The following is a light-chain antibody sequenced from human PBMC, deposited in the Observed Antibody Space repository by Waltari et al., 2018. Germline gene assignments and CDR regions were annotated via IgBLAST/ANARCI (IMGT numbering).Light chain of an antibody. J-gene: IGLJ3*02. CDR1: SSDVGGYNY. CDR3: CSFTSRSTWV. CDR2: DVS. Sequence: QSALTQPAPVSGSPGQSITISCTVTSSDVGGYNYYSWYQQHPGKVPKLLIFDVSNRPSGVSSRFSGSKSGNTASLTISGLQAEDESDYYCCSFTSRSTWVFGGGTKLNVL. V-gene: IGLV2-14*01.